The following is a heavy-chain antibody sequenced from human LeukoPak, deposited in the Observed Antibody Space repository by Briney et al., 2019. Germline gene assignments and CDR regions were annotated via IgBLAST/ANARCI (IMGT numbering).Heavy chain of an antibody. Sequence: ASVKFSCKASGYTFTSYYMHWVRQAPGQGLEWMGIINPSGGSTSYAQKFQGRVTMTRDTSTSTVYVELSSLRSEDTAVYYCARNYGAYPHFDYWGQGTLVTVSS. D-gene: IGHD4-17*01. J-gene: IGHJ4*02. V-gene: IGHV1-46*01. CDR3: ARNYGAYPHFDY. CDR2: INPSGGST. CDR1: GYTFTSYY.